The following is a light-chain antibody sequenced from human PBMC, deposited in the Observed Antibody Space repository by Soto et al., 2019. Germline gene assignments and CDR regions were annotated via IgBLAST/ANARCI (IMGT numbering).Light chain of an antibody. V-gene: IGKV3-15*01. CDR3: QQYGTSPQT. CDR2: AAS. CDR1: QSISSN. J-gene: IGKJ1*01. Sequence: EIVMTQSPATLSVLPGERATLSCRASQSISSNLAWYQQKPGQAPRLLSYAASTRATGIPARFSGIVSWTEVTLTISRLEPEDCAVYYGQQYGTSPQTFGQGTKV.